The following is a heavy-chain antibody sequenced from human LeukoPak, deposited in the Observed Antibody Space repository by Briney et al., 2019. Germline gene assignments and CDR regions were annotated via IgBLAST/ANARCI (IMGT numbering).Heavy chain of an antibody. CDR2: ISSSGSTI. CDR3: AKSHFYGSGSYYNY. J-gene: IGHJ4*02. D-gene: IGHD3-10*01. Sequence: GGSLRLSCAASGFTFSDYYMSWIRQAPGKGLEWVSYISSSGSTIYYADSVKGRFTISRDNAKNSLYLQMNSLRAEDTAVYYCAKSHFYGSGSYYNYWGQGTLVTVSS. V-gene: IGHV3-11*01. CDR1: GFTFSDYY.